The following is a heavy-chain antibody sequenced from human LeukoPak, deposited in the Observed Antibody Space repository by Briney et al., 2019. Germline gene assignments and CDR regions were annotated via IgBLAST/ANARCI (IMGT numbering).Heavy chain of an antibody. D-gene: IGHD3-9*01. V-gene: IGHV1-2*02. CDR2: INPNSGGT. Sequence: ASVKVSCKASGYTFTGYYMHWVRQAPGQGLEWMGWINPNSGGTNYAQKFQGRVTMTRDTSISTAYMELSRLRSDDTAVYYCARDYETDYDILTGYYHAIDYWGQGTLVTVSS. CDR3: ARDYETDYDILTGYYHAIDY. CDR1: GYTFTGYY. J-gene: IGHJ4*02.